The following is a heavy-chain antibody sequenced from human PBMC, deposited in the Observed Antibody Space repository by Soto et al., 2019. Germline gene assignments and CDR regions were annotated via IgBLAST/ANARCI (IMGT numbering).Heavy chain of an antibody. V-gene: IGHV1-24*01. J-gene: IGHJ6*02. D-gene: IGHD3-10*01. Sequence: ASVKVSCKASGGTFSSYAISLVRQAPGKGLEWMGGFDPEDGETIYAQKFQGRVTMTEDTSTDTAYMELSSLRSEDTAVYYCATGDYGSGSYATYYGMDVWGQGTTVTVSS. CDR1: GGTFSSYA. CDR3: ATGDYGSGSYATYYGMDV. CDR2: FDPEDGET.